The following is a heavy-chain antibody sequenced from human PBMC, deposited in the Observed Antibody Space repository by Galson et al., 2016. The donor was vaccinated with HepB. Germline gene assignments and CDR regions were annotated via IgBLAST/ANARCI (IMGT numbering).Heavy chain of an antibody. Sequence: SLRLSCAASGFTFSNYCMSWVRQAPGKGLEWVANITQDGSEKYYGDSVKGRFTISRDNVKNSLYLQMNSLRAEDTAVYYCARYDHGEDRSDYWGQGTLVTVSS. CDR1: GFTFSNYC. CDR3: ARYDHGEDRSDY. V-gene: IGHV3-7*03. J-gene: IGHJ4*02. CDR2: ITQDGSEK. D-gene: IGHD4-17*01.